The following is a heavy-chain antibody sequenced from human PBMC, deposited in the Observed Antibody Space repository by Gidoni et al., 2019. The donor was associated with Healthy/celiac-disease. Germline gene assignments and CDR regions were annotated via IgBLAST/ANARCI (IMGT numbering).Heavy chain of an antibody. D-gene: IGHD3-10*01. V-gene: IGHV1-69*01. CDR1: GGTFSSYA. Sequence: QVQLVQSGAEVKKPGSSVKVSCKASGGTFSSYAISWVRQAPGQGLEWMGGIIPIFGTGNYAQKFQGRVTITGDECTSTAYMELSSLRSEDTAVDYCGRGGDYDYGWFDPWGQGTLVTVSS. CDR3: GRGGDYDYGWFDP. J-gene: IGHJ5*02. CDR2: IIPIFGTG.